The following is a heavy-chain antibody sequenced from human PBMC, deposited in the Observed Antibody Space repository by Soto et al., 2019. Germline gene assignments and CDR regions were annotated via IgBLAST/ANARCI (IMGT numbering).Heavy chain of an antibody. V-gene: IGHV4-30-4*01. D-gene: IGHD3-3*01. Sequence: QVQLQESGPGLVRPSQTLSLTCTVSGGSISTGDYYWSWIRQPPGKGLEWIGYIYYSGSTYYNPSLKSWVSISVDTSKNQFSLKLTSVTAADTAVYYCARDFWSGSSHWYFDLWGRGTLVTVSS. CDR3: ARDFWSGSSHWYFDL. J-gene: IGHJ2*01. CDR2: IYYSGST. CDR1: GGSISTGDYY.